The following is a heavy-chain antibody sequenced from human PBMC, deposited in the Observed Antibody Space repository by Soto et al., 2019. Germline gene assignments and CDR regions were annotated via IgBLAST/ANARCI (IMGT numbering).Heavy chain of an antibody. CDR3: ARAADYGDYGDFDY. V-gene: IGHV3-21*01. Sequence: VQLVESGGGLVKPGGSLRLSCAASGFTFSSYSMNWVRQAPGKGLEWVSSISSSSSYIYYADSVKGRFTISRDNAKNSLYLQMNSLRAEDTAVYYCARAADYGDYGDFDYWGQGTLVTVSS. CDR1: GFTFSSYS. D-gene: IGHD4-17*01. CDR2: ISSSSSYI. J-gene: IGHJ4*02.